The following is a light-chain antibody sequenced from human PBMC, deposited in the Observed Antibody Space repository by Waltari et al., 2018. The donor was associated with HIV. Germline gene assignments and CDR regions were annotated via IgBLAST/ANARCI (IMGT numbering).Light chain of an antibody. CDR3: HSYDSSHWV. J-gene: IGLJ3*02. V-gene: IGLV6-57*03. Sequence: NFMLTQPHSVSESPGKSVTISCTRSSGGIASNYVQWFQQRPGSAPTTVIYEDNQRPSGVPDRFSGSIDSSSNSASLTISGLKTEDEADYYCHSYDSSHWVFGGGTKLTVL. CDR1: SGGIASNY. CDR2: EDN.